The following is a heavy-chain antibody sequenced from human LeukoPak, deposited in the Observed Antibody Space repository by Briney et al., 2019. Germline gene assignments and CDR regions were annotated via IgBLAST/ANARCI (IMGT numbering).Heavy chain of an antibody. CDR2: IYPGDSDT. J-gene: IGHJ3*02. Sequence: GESLKISCKGSGYSFTSYWIGWVRQMPGKGLEWMGIIYPGDSDTRYSPSFQGQVTISADKSISTAYLQWSSLKVSDTAMYYCARSFQWLVLGGAFDIWGQGTMVTVSS. V-gene: IGHV5-51*01. D-gene: IGHD6-19*01. CDR3: ARSFQWLVLGGAFDI. CDR1: GYSFTSYW.